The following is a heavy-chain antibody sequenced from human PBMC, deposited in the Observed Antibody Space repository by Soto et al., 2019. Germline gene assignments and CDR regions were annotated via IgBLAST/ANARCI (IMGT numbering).Heavy chain of an antibody. D-gene: IGHD6-13*01. Sequence: QVQLQESGPGLVKPSETLSLTCTVSGGSISSYYWSWIRQPPGKGLEWIGYIYYSGSTNYNPSLKSRVTISVDTSKNQFSLKLSSVTAADTAVYYCARDRGIAAAGTPDVWGQGTTVTVSS. CDR3: ARDRGIAAAGTPDV. CDR2: IYYSGST. CDR1: GGSISSYY. J-gene: IGHJ6*02. V-gene: IGHV4-59*01.